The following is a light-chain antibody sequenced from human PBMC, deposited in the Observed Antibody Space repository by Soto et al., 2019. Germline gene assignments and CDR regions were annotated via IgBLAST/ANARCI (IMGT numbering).Light chain of an antibody. CDR3: QQSYSVPHT. V-gene: IGKV1-39*01. J-gene: IGKJ2*01. Sequence: DIQMTQAPSSLSASVGDRVTITCRASQNIFSYLSWYQHKPGKATYLLIYAAASLQRGVPSRFSGSGSGTDFVLIIRSLQPEDFATFYFQQSYSVPHTFGQGTKLEI. CDR1: QNIFSY. CDR2: AAA.